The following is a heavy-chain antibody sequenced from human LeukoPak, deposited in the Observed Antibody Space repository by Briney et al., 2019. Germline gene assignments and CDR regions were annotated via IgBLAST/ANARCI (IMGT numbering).Heavy chain of an antibody. J-gene: IGHJ5*02. Sequence: ASVKVSCKASGYTFTSYYMHWVRQAPGQGLEWMGIINPSGGSTSYAQKFQGRVTMTRDTAISTAYMQLSSLRSGDTAVYYCAREVGYSSSYYGRFDPWGQGTLVTVSS. CDR2: INPSGGST. CDR3: AREVGYSSSYYGRFDP. CDR1: GYTFTSYY. D-gene: IGHD6-13*01. V-gene: IGHV1-46*01.